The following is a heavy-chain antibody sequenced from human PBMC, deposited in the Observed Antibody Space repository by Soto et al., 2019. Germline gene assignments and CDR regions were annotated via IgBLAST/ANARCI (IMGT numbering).Heavy chain of an antibody. V-gene: IGHV5-51*01. CDR2: IFPGDSDT. CDR1: GYTFTNYW. J-gene: IGHJ4*02. Sequence: GESLKLSCKAIGYTFTNYWIGRVRPTPRKGLEWIGLIFPGDSDTKYNPSFEGQVTVSADESISTAYLQWNTLKASDTAMYYCVRRNVGALTHFDFWGQGTLVTVSS. D-gene: IGHD3-10*02. CDR3: VRRNVGALTHFDF.